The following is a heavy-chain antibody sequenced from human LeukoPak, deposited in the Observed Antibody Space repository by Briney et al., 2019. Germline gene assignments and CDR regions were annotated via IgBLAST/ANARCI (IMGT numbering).Heavy chain of an antibody. CDR3: ARSTTTRNFDY. Sequence: GGSLRLSCAASGFTFSSYGMSWVRQAPGKGLEWVSAISGSGGSTYYADSVKGRFTISRDNSKNTLYLQMNSLRAEDMALYYCARSTTTRNFDYWGQGTLVTVSS. CDR1: GFTFSSYG. CDR2: ISGSGGST. D-gene: IGHD1-14*01. J-gene: IGHJ4*02. V-gene: IGHV3-23*01.